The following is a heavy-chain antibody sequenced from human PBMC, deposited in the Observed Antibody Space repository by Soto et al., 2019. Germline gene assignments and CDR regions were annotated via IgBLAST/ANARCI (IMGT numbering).Heavy chain of an antibody. D-gene: IGHD1-26*01. J-gene: IGHJ4*02. V-gene: IGHV5-51*01. Sequence: EVQLEQSGAEAIKPGESLKISCKGSGFTFTSYWIAWVRQMPGKGLEWMGIIYPGDSDTRYSPSFQGQVTISADKSISTAYLQWSSLKASDTAMYYCARPYGGIYGGFDYWGQGTLVTVSS. CDR3: ARPYGGIYGGFDY. CDR2: IYPGDSDT. CDR1: GFTFTSYW.